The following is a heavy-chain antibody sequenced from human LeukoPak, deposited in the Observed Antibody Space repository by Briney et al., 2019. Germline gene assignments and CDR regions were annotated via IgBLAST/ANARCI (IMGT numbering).Heavy chain of an antibody. J-gene: IGHJ6*03. V-gene: IGHV1-8*01. Sequence: ASVKVSCKASGYTFTSYDINWVRQATGQGLEWMGWMNPNSGNTGYAQKFQGRVTMTRNTSISTAYMELSSLRSEDTAVYYCARGPTYYYGSGSYYNYYYYYYMDVWGKGTTVTVSS. D-gene: IGHD3-10*01. CDR2: MNPNSGNT. CDR3: ARGPTYYYGSGSYYNYYYYYYMDV. CDR1: GYTFTSYD.